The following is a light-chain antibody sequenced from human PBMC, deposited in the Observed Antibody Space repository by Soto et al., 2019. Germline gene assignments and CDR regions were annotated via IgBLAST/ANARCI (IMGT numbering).Light chain of an antibody. V-gene: IGKV3-15*01. CDR1: QSISTK. CDR2: DTS. Sequence: EIVMTQSPATLSLSPGERATLCFCASQSISTKLAWYQHRPGQAPRLLIYDTSTRAAGIPARFSGSGSGTDFTLTINSLQSEDFVVYYCQQYNTWRSITFGQGTRLEIK. CDR3: QQYNTWRSIT. J-gene: IGKJ5*01.